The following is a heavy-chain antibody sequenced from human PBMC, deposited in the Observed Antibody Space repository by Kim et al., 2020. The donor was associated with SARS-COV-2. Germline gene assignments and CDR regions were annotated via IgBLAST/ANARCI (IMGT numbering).Heavy chain of an antibody. V-gene: IGHV1-2*02. CDR2: ISPTSGGT. CDR1: GYIFTDYY. J-gene: IGHJ5*01. CDR3: ARGLHCSRPSCYRLDS. Sequence: ASVKVSCKASGYIFTDYYLHWVRQAPGQGLEWMAWISPTSGGTNSAQKFQGRVTMTRDTSISTAYMEISRLTSDDTAVDYCARGLHCSRPSCYRLDSLG. D-gene: IGHD2-2*01.